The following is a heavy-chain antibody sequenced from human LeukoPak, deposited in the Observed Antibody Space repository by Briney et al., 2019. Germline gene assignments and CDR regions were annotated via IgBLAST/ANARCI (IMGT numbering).Heavy chain of an antibody. Sequence: SETLSLTCAVYGGSFSGYYWSWIRQPPGKVLEWIGEINHSGSTNYNPSLKSRVTISVDTSKNQFSLKLSSVTAADTAVYYCASTQYYDFWSGYLRKFDPWGLGTLVTVSS. D-gene: IGHD3-3*01. CDR3: ASTQYYDFWSGYLRKFDP. CDR2: INHSGST. V-gene: IGHV4-34*01. J-gene: IGHJ5*02. CDR1: GGSFSGYY.